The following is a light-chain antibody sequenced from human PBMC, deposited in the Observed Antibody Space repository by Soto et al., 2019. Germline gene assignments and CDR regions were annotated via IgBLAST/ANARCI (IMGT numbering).Light chain of an antibody. CDR3: QQYGDRPRT. CDR2: DAS. J-gene: IGKJ1*01. CDR1: QYIGSA. Sequence: EVVLTQSPATLSVSRGDRATLSCRASQYIGSAVAWYHQRSGQAPRLLIFDASIRVPTTPARFSGSVSGTEFTLTISSLESEDFAVYFCQQYGDRPRTFGQGTKVDTK. V-gene: IGKV3-15*01.